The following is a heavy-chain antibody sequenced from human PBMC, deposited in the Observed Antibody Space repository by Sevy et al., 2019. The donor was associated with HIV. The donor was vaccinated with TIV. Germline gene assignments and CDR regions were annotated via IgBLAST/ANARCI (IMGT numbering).Heavy chain of an antibody. J-gene: IGHJ4*02. CDR2: INQDGSEK. V-gene: IGHV3-7*01. Sequence: GGSLRLSCAASGFTFRSYWMSWVRQAPGKGLEWVANINQDGSEKYYVDSVKGRFTISRDNAKNSLYLQMNSLRAEDTAVYYCARPLLWFGELGHWGQGTLVTVSS. D-gene: IGHD3-10*01. CDR1: GFTFRSYW. CDR3: ARPLLWFGELGH.